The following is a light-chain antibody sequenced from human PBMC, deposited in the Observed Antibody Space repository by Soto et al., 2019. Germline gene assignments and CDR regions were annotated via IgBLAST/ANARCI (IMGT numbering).Light chain of an antibody. Sequence: QSALTQPASVSGSPGQSITISCTGTSSDVGGYNYVSWYQQHPGKAPKLMIYDVSNRPSGVSNRVSGSKSVNTASLTISGLQADDEADYYCSSYKSSSTLYVFGTGPKVTVL. V-gene: IGLV2-14*01. CDR1: SSDVGGYNY. CDR2: DVS. J-gene: IGLJ1*01. CDR3: SSYKSSSTLYV.